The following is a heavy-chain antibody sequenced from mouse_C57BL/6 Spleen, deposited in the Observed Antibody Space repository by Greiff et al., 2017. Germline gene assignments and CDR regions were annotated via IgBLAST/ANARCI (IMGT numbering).Heavy chain of an antibody. V-gene: IGHV5-17*01. D-gene: IGHD1-1*01. CDR1: GFTFSDYG. J-gene: IGHJ2*01. Sequence: EVQLVESGGGLVKPGGSLKLSCAASGFTFSDYGMHWVRQAPEKGLEWVAYISSGSSTIYYADTVKGRFTISRDNAKNTLFLQMPSLRSEDTAMYYCARRGYYSGSSPLDYWGQGTTLTGSS. CDR3: ARRGYYSGSSPLDY. CDR2: ISSGSSTI.